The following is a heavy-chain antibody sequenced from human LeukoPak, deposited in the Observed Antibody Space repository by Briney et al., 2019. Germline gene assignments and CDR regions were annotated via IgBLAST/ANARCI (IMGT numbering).Heavy chain of an antibody. CDR1: GFTFSSYA. Sequence: GRPLRLSCAASGFTFSSYAMHWVRQAPGKGLEWVAVISYDGSNKYYADSVKGRFTISRDNSKNTLYLQMNSLRAEDTAVYYCARDGSLRGLTYFDYWGQGTLVTVSS. V-gene: IGHV3-30-3*01. CDR3: ARDGSLRGLTYFDY. D-gene: IGHD2-21*01. J-gene: IGHJ4*02. CDR2: ISYDGSNK.